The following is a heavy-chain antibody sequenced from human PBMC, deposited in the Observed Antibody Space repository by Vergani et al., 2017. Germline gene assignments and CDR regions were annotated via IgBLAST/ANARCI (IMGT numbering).Heavy chain of an antibody. J-gene: IGHJ6*02. CDR2: ISSSSSYI. V-gene: IGHV3-21*01. CDR1: GFTFSSYS. D-gene: IGHD3-9*01. Sequence: EVQLVESGGGLVKPGGSLRLSCAASGFTFSSYSMNWVRQAPGKGLEWVSSISSSSSYIYYADSVKGRFTISRDNAKNSLYLQMNSLRAEDTAVYYCARPITISSYGMDGWGQGTTVTVSS. CDR3: ARPITISSYGMDG.